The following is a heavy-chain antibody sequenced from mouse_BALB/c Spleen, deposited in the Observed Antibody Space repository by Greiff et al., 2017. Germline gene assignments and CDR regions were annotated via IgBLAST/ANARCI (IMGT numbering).Heavy chain of an antibody. Sequence: EVNLVESGGGLVQPGGSLRLSCATSGFTFTDYYMSWVRQPPGKALEWLGFIRNKANGYTTEYSASVKGRFTISRDNSQSILYLQMNTLRAEDSATYYCARAFYRYDVAYWGQGTLVTVSA. CDR3: ARAFYRYDVAY. V-gene: IGHV7-3*02. D-gene: IGHD2-14*01. CDR2: IRNKANGYTT. J-gene: IGHJ3*01. CDR1: GFTFTDYY.